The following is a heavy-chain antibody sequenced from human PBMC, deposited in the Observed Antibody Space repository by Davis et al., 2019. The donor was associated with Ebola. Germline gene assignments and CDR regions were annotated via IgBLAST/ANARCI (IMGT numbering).Heavy chain of an antibody. CDR1: GYTFTNYG. CDR3: ARAQFPTTSDH. Sequence: AASVQVSCKASGYTFTNYGITWVRQAPGQGLEWMGWINPHNGNTNYAQNVQGRVIMTSDTATTTAYMEVRSLRSDDTAVYYCARAQFPTTSDHWGQGTLVTVSS. V-gene: IGHV1-18*04. J-gene: IGHJ4*02. D-gene: IGHD1-1*01. CDR2: INPHNGNT.